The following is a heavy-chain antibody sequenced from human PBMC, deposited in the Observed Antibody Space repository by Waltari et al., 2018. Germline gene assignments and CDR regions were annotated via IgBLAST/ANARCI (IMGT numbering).Heavy chain of an antibody. CDR3: ARVAAVSGTRYFQH. V-gene: IGHV3-74*01. D-gene: IGHD6-19*01. CDR1: GFSFSSYW. CDR2: MNGGGSDT. Sequence: EVQLVESGGGSVQPGGSLRLSCAASGFSFSSYWMHWVRQAPGKGLVWVSRMNGGGSDTTYADSVKGRLTISRDNAKNTLYLQMNSLRAEDTAVYYCARVAAVSGTRYFQHWGQGTLVTVSS. J-gene: IGHJ1*01.